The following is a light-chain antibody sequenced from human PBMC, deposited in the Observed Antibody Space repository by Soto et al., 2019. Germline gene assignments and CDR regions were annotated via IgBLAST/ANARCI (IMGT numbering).Light chain of an antibody. CDR3: QQSYSTPCT. Sequence: DIQMTKSPSSDSASVRDRVSITCQAIERINTYLAWYQQQPGKAPKLLIYAASSLPSGVPSRFSGSGSGTDFTLTISSLQPEDFATYYCQQSYSTPCTFGQGTRRELK. CDR2: AAS. V-gene: IGKV1-39*01. CDR1: ERINTY. J-gene: IGKJ5*01.